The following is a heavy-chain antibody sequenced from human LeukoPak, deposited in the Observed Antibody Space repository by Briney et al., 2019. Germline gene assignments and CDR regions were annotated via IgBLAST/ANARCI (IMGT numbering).Heavy chain of an antibody. D-gene: IGHD2/OR15-2a*01. V-gene: IGHV3-74*01. CDR2: INSDGSWT. CDR1: GNYW. J-gene: IGHJ4*02. CDR3: VSFYETY. Sequence: GGFLRLSCAASGNYWMHWVRQVPGKGLVWVSHINSDGSWTSYADSVKGRFTISKDNAKNTVYLQMNSLRAEDTAVYYCVSFYETYWGRGTLVTASS.